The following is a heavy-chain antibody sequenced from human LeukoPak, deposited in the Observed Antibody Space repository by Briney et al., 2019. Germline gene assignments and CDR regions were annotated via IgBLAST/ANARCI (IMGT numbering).Heavy chain of an antibody. J-gene: IGHJ4*02. Sequence: ASVKDSCKASGYTLTGYYMHWVRQGTGQGLVWMGWINPDSGGTNYAQKFQGSVTMTRDTSISTTYMELSRLRSDDTDVYYCARRRIAALRFDYWGQGTLATVSS. CDR3: ARRRIAALRFDY. V-gene: IGHV1-2*02. CDR1: GYTLTGYY. D-gene: IGHD6-6*01. CDR2: INPDSGGT.